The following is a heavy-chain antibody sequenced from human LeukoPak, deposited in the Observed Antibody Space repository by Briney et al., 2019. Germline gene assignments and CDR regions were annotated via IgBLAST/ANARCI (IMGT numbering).Heavy chain of an antibody. CDR3: AREDVVLVDAVRYYYYGMDV. J-gene: IGHJ6*02. CDR2: INPSGGST. V-gene: IGHV1-46*01. CDR1: GYNFISYY. Sequence: ASVKVSCKASGYNFISYYMHWVRQAPGQGLEWMGIINPSGGSTSYAQKFQDRVTMTRDTSTSTVYMELSSLKSEDTAVYYCAREDVVLVDAVRYYYYGMDVRGQGTTVTVSS. D-gene: IGHD2-8*01.